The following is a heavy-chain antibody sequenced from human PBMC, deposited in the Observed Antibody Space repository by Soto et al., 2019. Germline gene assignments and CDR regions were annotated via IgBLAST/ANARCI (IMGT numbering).Heavy chain of an antibody. J-gene: IGHJ4*02. Sequence: TGGSLRLSCAGSGFIFSSYVLHWVRQAPGKGLKWVASTSYDGSAKYYADSVKGRFSISRDNSKNTLYLQMNSLRDEDTAVYYCARVSGYSYGLDYWGQGTLVTVSS. V-gene: IGHV3-30-3*01. CDR2: TSYDGSAK. D-gene: IGHD5-18*01. CDR1: GFIFSSYV. CDR3: ARVSGYSYGLDY.